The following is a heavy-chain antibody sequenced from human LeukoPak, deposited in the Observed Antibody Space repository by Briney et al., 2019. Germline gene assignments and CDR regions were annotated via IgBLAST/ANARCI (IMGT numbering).Heavy chain of an antibody. J-gene: IGHJ3*02. Sequence: SETLSLTCTVSGGSISSHYWSWIRQPPGKGLEWIGYIYYSGSTNYNPSLKSRVTISVDTSKNQFSLKLSSVTAADTAVYYCARGEIVVVPAAMGPGAFQIWGQGTMVTVSS. CDR1: GGSISSHY. CDR3: ARGEIVVVPAAMGPGAFQI. V-gene: IGHV4-59*11. D-gene: IGHD2-2*01. CDR2: IYYSGST.